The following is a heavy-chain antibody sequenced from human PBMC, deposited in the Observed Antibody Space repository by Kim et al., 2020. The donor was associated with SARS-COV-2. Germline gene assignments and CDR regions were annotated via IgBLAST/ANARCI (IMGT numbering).Heavy chain of an antibody. V-gene: IGHV3-11*05. D-gene: IGHD6-25*01. CDR3: ARVSSTAAGS. CDR2: ISPFISHT. CDR1: GFTFTDFY. J-gene: IGHJ1*01. Sequence: GGSLRLSCAASGFTFTDFYMTWIRQAPGKGLEWLSYISPFISHTKYADSLNGRFTVSRDNARDSLYLHMNSLRDEDTAIYYCARVSSTAAGSWG.